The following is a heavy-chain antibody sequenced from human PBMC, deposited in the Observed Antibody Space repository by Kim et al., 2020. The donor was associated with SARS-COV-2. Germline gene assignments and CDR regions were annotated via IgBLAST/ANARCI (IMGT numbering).Heavy chain of an antibody. CDR3: SRTHYYDSCLILYY. CDR1: GGSMNKYY. V-gene: IGHV4-59*13. CDR2: MYYSGDT. J-gene: IGHJ4*02. Sequence: SETLSLTCSVSGGSMNKYYWSWIRQPPVKGLEWIAYMYYSGDTNYNPSLKSRVTISVDTSKNQSSLKLISVTAADTAVYYCSRTHYYDSCLILYYWVQGT. D-gene: IGHD3-22*01.